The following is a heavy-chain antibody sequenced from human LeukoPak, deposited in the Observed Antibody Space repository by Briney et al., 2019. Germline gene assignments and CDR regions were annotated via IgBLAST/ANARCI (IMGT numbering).Heavy chain of an antibody. CDR3: ARGLGGMVRGVANYYYYMDV. CDR1: DDSFRGYY. CDR2: INYSGST. D-gene: IGHD3-10*01. J-gene: IGHJ6*03. V-gene: IGHV4-34*01. Sequence: PSETLSLTCGVNDDSFRGYYWSWIRQPPGKGLEWIGEINYSGSTTYKPFLKTRITMSLDTSKKQFSLKLKSVTAADTAVYYCARGLGGMVRGVANYYYYMDVWGKGTTVTVPS.